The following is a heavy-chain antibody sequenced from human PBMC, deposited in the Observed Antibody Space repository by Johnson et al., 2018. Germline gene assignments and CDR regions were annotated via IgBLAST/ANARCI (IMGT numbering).Heavy chain of an antibody. CDR3: AKGGMVVTNIQYLQH. Sequence: QVQLVQSGGGVVQPGRSLRLSCAASGFTFSTYGMHWVRQAPGKGLEWVAVMSYDGSEKYYADSVKGRFTISRDNSKNTLDLQLNSLRAEDTAGYYCAKGGMVVTNIQYLQHWGQGTLVTVSS. D-gene: IGHD2-21*02. J-gene: IGHJ1*01. CDR1: GFTFSTYG. V-gene: IGHV3-30*18. CDR2: MSYDGSEK.